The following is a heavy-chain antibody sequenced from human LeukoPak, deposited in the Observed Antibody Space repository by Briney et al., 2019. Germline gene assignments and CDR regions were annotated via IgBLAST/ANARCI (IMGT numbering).Heavy chain of an antibody. Sequence: PGGSLRLSCAASGFTFSSYSMNWVRQAPGKGLEWVSSISSSSSYIYYADSVKGRFTISRDNAKNSLYLQMNSLRAEDTAVYYCARDRSSGSYHTQLSWFDPWGQGTLVTVSS. CDR2: ISSSSSYI. D-gene: IGHD3-10*01. CDR1: GFTFSSYS. V-gene: IGHV3-21*01. CDR3: ARDRSSGSYHTQLSWFDP. J-gene: IGHJ5*02.